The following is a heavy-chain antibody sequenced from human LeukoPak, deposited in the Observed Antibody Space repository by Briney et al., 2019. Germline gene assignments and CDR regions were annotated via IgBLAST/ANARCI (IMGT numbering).Heavy chain of an antibody. CDR3: ARHTKPLGTMVRPGPHWFDP. CDR1: GGSISSGNFF. CDR2: IYTGGST. Sequence: SETLSLTCTVSGGSISSGNFFWTWIRQPAGKGLEWIGRIYTGGSTNYNPSLKSRVTISLDTSRNQFSLNLSSVTAADTAVYYCARHTKPLGTMVRPGPHWFDPWGQGTLVTVSS. J-gene: IGHJ5*02. V-gene: IGHV4-61*02. D-gene: IGHD3-10*01.